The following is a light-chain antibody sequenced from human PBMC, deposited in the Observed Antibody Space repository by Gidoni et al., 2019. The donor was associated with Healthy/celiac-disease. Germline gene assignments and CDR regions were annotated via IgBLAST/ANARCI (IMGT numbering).Light chain of an antibody. J-gene: IGLJ1*01. CDR3: SSFTSSSTYV. V-gene: IGLV2-14*01. Sequence: QSALTQPASVSGSPGQSITVSCTGTSNDVGGYNYVSWFQQHPDKAPKLMIYEVSNRPSGVSNRFSGSKSGNTASLTISGLQAEDEADYYCSSFTSSSTYVFGTGTKVTVL. CDR2: EVS. CDR1: SNDVGGYNY.